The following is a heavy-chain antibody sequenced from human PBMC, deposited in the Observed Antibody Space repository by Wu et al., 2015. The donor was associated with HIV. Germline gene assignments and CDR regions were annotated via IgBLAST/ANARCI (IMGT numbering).Heavy chain of an antibody. CDR1: GYTFTGYF. V-gene: IGHV1-2*02. J-gene: IGHJ2*01. CDR2: INADTGDT. CDR3: ARYIGYCYFDFR. D-gene: IGHD2-15*01. Sequence: QVQLVQSGAEVKKPGASVKVSCKASGYTFTGYFLHWVRQAPGQGLEWMGWINADTGDTRYAQKFQGRVTLTRDTSISTTYMELSGLKSDDTAVYYCARYIGYCYFDFRGGRGHSGHCL.